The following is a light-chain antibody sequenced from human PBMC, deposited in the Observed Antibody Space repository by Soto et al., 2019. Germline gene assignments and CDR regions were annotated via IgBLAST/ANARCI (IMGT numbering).Light chain of an antibody. V-gene: IGKV3-11*01. CDR1: QSVSSY. CDR2: DAS. CDR3: QQRGKWPWT. J-gene: IGKJ1*01. Sequence: IVLTQSPGTLSLSQGERATLXXRASQSVSSYLAGYQQKPGQAPRXLIYDASNRATGIPARFSGSGAGTDFTLTSSSLEPEDFAVYYCQQRGKWPWTFGQGTKVDIK.